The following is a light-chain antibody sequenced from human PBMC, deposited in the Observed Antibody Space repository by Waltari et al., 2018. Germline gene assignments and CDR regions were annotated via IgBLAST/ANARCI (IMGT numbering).Light chain of an antibody. V-gene: IGLV2-8*01. CDR1: SNDVGAYNY. CDR2: EVS. Sequence: QSALTQPPSASGSPGQSVTISCTGTSNDVGAYNYVSWYQKHPGKAPKLILYEVSKRPSGVPYRFSGSKSGNTASLTVSVLQAEDEADYYCSSYTGSSSYVFGTGTKVAVL. CDR3: SSYTGSSSYV. J-gene: IGLJ1*01.